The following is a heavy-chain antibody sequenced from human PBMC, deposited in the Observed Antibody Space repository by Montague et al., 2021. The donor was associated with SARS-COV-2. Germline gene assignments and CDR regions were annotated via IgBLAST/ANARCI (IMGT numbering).Heavy chain of an antibody. D-gene: IGHD4-11*01. CDR3: ARGVAVTTGVFYYYGMYV. Sequence: KKNRGSTNYNPSLRSRVTISVDTSKNQFSLKLSSVTAADTAVYYCARGVAVTTGVFYYYGMYVWVQGTTVSVSS. J-gene: IGHJ6*01. V-gene: IGHV4-34*01. CDR2: KKNRGST.